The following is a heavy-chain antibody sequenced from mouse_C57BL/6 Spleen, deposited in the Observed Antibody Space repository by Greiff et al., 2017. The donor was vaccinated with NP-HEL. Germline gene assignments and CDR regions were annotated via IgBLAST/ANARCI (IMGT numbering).Heavy chain of an antibody. Sequence: EVKLVESGGGLVKPGGSLKLSCAASGFTFSDYGMHWVRQAPEKGLEWVAYISSGSSTIYYADTVKGRFTISRDNAKNTLFMQMTSLRSEDTAMYYCARGDGDENYFDYWGQGTTLTVSS. CDR3: ARGDGDENYFDY. CDR1: GFTFSDYG. V-gene: IGHV5-17*01. D-gene: IGHD3-3*01. J-gene: IGHJ2*01. CDR2: ISSGSSTI.